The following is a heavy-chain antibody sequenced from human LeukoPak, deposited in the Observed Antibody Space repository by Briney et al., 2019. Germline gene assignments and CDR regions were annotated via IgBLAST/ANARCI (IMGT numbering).Heavy chain of an antibody. CDR2: IIPIFGTA. J-gene: IGHJ5*02. V-gene: IGHV1-69*05. CDR3: ARSGDSSGYYHNWFDP. CDR1: GYTFISYG. Sequence: SVKVSCKASGYTFISYGISWVRQAPGQGLEWMGGIIPIFGTANYAQKFQERVTITRDMSTSTAYMELSSLRSEDTAVYYCARSGDSSGYYHNWFDPWGQGTLVTVSS. D-gene: IGHD3-22*01.